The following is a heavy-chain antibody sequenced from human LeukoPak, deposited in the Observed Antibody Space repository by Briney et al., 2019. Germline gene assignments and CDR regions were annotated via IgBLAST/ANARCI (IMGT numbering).Heavy chain of an antibody. CDR3: ARGWVGTLSSYYYGMDV. V-gene: IGHV1-2*02. CDR2: INPNSGGT. J-gene: IGHJ6*02. Sequence: ASVKVSCKASGYTLTDYYMHWVRQAPGQGLEWMGWINPNSGGTNYAQKFQVRVTMTRDTSISTAYMELSRLRSDDTAVYYCARGWVGTLSSYYYGMDVWGQGTTVTVSS. D-gene: IGHD6-6*01. CDR1: GYTLTDYY.